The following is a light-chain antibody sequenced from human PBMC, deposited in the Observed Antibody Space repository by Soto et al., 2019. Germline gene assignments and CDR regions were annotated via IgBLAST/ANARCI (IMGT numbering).Light chain of an antibody. J-gene: IGKJ1*01. CDR1: QSISSY. Sequence: DIQMTQSPSSLSASVGDRVTITCRASQSISSYLNWYQQKPGKAPELLIYDASSLKSGVPSRFSGSGSGTEFTLTISSLQPDDFATYYCQQYNTYSAFGQGTK. CDR2: DAS. V-gene: IGKV1-5*01. CDR3: QQYNTYSA.